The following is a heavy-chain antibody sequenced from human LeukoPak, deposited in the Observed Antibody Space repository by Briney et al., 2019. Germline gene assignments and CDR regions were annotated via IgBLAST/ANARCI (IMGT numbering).Heavy chain of an antibody. CDR3: ARSATVTTGYFDY. J-gene: IGHJ4*02. CDR2: IYSNGNT. D-gene: IGHD4-17*01. Sequence: SETLSLTCSVSGGSISSSGHYWGWIRQSPEKGLDWIGSIYSNGNTYYNPSVKSRVTRSVDTSMNQFSLKLTSVTAAETAVYYCARSATVTTGYFDYWGQGALVTVSS. V-gene: IGHV4-39*07. CDR1: GGSISSSGHY.